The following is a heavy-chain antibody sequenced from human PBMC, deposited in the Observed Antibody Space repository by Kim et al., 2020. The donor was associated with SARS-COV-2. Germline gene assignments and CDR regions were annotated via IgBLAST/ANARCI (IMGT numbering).Heavy chain of an antibody. CDR3: AGEGRGYDY. CDR2: IKPDGSVR. D-gene: IGHD3-10*01. J-gene: IGHJ4*02. V-gene: IGHV3-7*01. CDR1: GFSFSTYW. Sequence: GGSLRLSCEASGFSFSTYWMSWVRQAPGKGLEWVANIKPDGSVRSYVDFVKGRFTISKDNAKNSLSLQMDSLRVEDTAVYFCAGEGRGYDYWGQGTLVTVSP.